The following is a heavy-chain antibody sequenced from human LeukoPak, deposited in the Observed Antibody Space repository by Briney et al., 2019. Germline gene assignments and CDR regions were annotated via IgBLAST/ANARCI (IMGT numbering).Heavy chain of an antibody. CDR1: GYTFTGYY. CDR3: ARVYGGNFWSGYTTPGIDY. D-gene: IGHD3-3*01. V-gene: IGHV1-2*02. Sequence: PKASVKVSCKASGYTFTGYYMHWVRQAPGQGLEWMGWINPNSGGTNYAQKFQGGVTMTRDTSISTAYMELSRLRSDDTAVYYCARVYGGNFWSGYTTPGIDYWGQGTLVTVSS. J-gene: IGHJ4*02. CDR2: INPNSGGT.